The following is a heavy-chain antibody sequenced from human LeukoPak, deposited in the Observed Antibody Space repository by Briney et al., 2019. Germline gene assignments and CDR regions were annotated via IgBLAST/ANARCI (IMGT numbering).Heavy chain of an antibody. CDR3: ARGGGSMAVTYGLWNFDL. CDR2: INSNTGGT. J-gene: IGHJ2*01. CDR1: GYTFTDHY. D-gene: IGHD3-10*01. Sequence: ASVKVSCKASGYTFTDHYMHWVRQAPGQGLEWMGWINSNTGGTNYAQKFQGRVTMTRDTSISTAYMELSRLRSDDTAVYYCARGGGSMAVTYGLWNFDLWGRGTLVTVSS. V-gene: IGHV1-2*02.